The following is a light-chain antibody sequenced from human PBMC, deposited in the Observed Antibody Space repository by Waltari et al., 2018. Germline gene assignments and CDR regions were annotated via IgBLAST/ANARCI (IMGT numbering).Light chain of an antibody. J-gene: IGKJ1*01. V-gene: IGKV3-20*01. CDR3: QHYESLPVT. CDR2: HAS. CDR1: QSISKY. Sequence: EIVLTQSPGTLSLSPGERATLSCRSSQSISKYFAWYQQKPGQAHRLLIYHASSRAAGIPDRFSGSGYGTDFSLTISRLEPEDFAVYYCQHYESLPVTFGQGTKVEIK.